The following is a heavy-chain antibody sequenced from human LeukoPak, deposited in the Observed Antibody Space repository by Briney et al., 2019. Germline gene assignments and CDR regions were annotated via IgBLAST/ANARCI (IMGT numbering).Heavy chain of an antibody. J-gene: IGHJ4*02. CDR1: GFTFSXXX. Sequence: GESLRLXXXVSGFTFSXXXXXXVRQAPGKGXXXXXXXXXSGAGTYYADSVKGXXXISRDNSKNTLYLQMNSLRXEDTAVYYCAREGVRGSGSYYNVKDYWGQGSLVTVSS. CDR3: AREGVRGSGSYYNVKDY. V-gene: IGHV3-23*01. D-gene: IGHD3-10*01. CDR2: XXXSGAGT.